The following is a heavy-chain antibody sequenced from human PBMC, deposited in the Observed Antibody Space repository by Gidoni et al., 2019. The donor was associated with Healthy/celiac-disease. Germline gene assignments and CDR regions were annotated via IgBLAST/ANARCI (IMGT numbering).Heavy chain of an antibody. CDR2: ISHDGNNK. Sequence: QVQLVESGGGVVQPGGSLRLSCAASGFSFRTYAMHWVRQAPGKGLKGVAVISHDGNNKNYADSVKGRFTISRDNSNDNLYLQINSLRPEDTAVYYCARDLATGNYGDYVDYWGQGTLVTVSS. V-gene: IGHV3-30*01. CDR1: GFSFRTYA. CDR3: ARDLATGNYGDYVDY. D-gene: IGHD1-1*01. J-gene: IGHJ4*02.